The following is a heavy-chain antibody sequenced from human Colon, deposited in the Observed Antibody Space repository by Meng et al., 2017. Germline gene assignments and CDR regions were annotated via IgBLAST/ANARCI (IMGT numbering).Heavy chain of an antibody. CDR3: ARDSGITFDH. D-gene: IGHD1-14*01. J-gene: IGHJ4*02. V-gene: IGHV3-30*01. Sequence: LVGLGVGVGRLVKARRISCAASGFTFDSHPMHWVRQSPGKGLEWVALISYDGRLKEYGDSVKGRFTIARDNANNTVYLQMNSLRAEDTAVYHCARDSGITFDHWGQGALVTVSS. CDR1: GFTFDSHP. CDR2: ISYDGRLK.